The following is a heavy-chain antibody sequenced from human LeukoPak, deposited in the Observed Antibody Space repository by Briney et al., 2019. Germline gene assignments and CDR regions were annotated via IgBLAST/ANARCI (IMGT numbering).Heavy chain of an antibody. CDR3: AWPNYTDRSGYYRGVTDN. CDR1: GGTFTSYA. CDR2: IIPIFGTA. J-gene: IGHJ4*02. V-gene: IGHV1-69*05. Sequence: SVKVSCKASGGTFTSYAISWVRQAPGQGLEWMGGIIPIFGTANCAQKFQGSVTITTDAATSTAYMELSSLSSEDTAVYYCAWPNYTDRSGYYRGVTDNWGQRTLGTASS. D-gene: IGHD3-22*01.